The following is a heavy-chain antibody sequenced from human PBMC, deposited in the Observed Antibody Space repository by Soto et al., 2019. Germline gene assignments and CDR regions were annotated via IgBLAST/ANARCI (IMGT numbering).Heavy chain of an antibody. J-gene: IGHJ3*02. CDR1: GGTFSSYT. Sequence: QVQLVQSGAEVKKPGSSVKVSCKASGGTFSSYTFSWVRQAPGQGLEWMGGIVPLFGTTNDAKIFQGRVTMSAAESTSTVYMELSSLRAEDSAMYYCAIDGDVTSTRPRGACDIWGQGTVITVSS. V-gene: IGHV1-69*01. CDR2: IVPLFGTT. D-gene: IGHD6-6*01. CDR3: AIDGDVTSTRPRGACDI.